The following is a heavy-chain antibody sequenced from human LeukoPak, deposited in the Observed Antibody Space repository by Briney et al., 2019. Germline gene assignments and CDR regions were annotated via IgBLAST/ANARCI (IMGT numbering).Heavy chain of an antibody. V-gene: IGHV3-23*01. D-gene: IGHD5-12*01. CDR3: AKGAREYSGYDDYFDY. Sequence: GGSLRLSCAASGFTFSSYAMSWVRQAPGRGLEWVSAISGSGGSTYYADSVKGRFTISRDNSKNTLYLQMNSLRAEDTAVYYCAKGAREYSGYDDYFDYWGQGTLVTVSS. CDR2: ISGSGGST. CDR1: GFTFSSYA. J-gene: IGHJ4*02.